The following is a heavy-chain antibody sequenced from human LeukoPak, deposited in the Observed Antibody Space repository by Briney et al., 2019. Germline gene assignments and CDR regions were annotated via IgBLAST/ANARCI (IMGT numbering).Heavy chain of an antibody. CDR1: GFTSSSYA. V-gene: IGHV3-23*01. J-gene: IGHJ4*02. D-gene: IGHD3-16*01. CDR2: ISGSGGST. CDR3: AKSRLKDWGSY. Sequence: TGGSLRLSCAASGFTSSSYAMSWVRQAPGKGLEWVSAISGSGGSTYYADSVKGRFTISRDNSKNTLYLQMNSLRAEDTAVYYCAKSRLKDWGSYWGQGTLVTVSS.